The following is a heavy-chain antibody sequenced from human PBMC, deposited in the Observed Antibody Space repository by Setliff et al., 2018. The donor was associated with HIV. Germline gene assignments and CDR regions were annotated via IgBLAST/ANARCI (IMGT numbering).Heavy chain of an antibody. V-gene: IGHV4-39*01. D-gene: IGHD3-22*01. J-gene: IGHJ5*02. CDR1: GGSARNSRYY. CDR2: IHYNEKT. Sequence: SETLSLTCTVSGGSARNSRYYWAWIRQPPGKGLEYIGSIHYNEKTYYNPSLKSRVTISVDTSKNQFSLKLSSVTAADAAVYYCASRVYYYDSSGYLREEGFDPWGQGTLVTVSS. CDR3: ASRVYYYDSSGYLREEGFDP.